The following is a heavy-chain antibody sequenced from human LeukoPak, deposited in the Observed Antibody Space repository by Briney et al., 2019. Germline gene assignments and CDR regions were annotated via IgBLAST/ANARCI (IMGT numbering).Heavy chain of an antibody. D-gene: IGHD3-22*01. Sequence: GGSLRLSCAGSGFTFSSYGMHWVRQAPGKGLEWVAVIWYDGSNKYYADSVKGRFTISRDNSKNTLYLQMNSLRAEDTAVYYCATRAYYDSSGYSDFDYWGQGTLVPVSS. J-gene: IGHJ4*02. CDR1: GFTFSSYG. CDR3: ATRAYYDSSGYSDFDY. V-gene: IGHV3-33*01. CDR2: IWYDGSNK.